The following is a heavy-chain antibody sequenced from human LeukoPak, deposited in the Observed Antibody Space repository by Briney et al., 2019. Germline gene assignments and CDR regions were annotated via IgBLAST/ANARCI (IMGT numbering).Heavy chain of an antibody. CDR3: ARDLSSFGSEKNYYYMDV. V-gene: IGHV1-2*02. CDR2: INPNSGGT. Sequence: ASVKVSCKASGYTFTGYYMHWVRQAPGQGLEWMGWINPNSGGTNYAQKFQDRVTMTRDTSISTTYMELSRLTSDDTAVYFCARDLSSFGSEKNYYYMDVWGKGTTVIVSS. J-gene: IGHJ6*03. D-gene: IGHD3-10*01. CDR1: GYTFTGYY.